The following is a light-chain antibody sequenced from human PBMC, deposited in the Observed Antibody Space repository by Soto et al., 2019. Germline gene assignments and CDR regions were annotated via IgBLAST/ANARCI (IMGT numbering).Light chain of an antibody. V-gene: IGLV1-47*01. Sequence: QSVLTQPPSASETPGQRVTISCSGSSSNIGSNSVYWYQQLPGTAPKLLIYRNDQRPSGVPDRFSGSKSGTSASLAISGLRSEDEADYYCATWDDSLSGVVFGGGTQLTVL. J-gene: IGLJ3*02. CDR1: SSNIGSNS. CDR3: ATWDDSLSGVV. CDR2: RND.